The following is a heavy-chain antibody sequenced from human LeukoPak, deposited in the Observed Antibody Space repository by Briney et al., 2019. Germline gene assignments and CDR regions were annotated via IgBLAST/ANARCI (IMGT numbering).Heavy chain of an antibody. CDR1: GGSITGYY. CDR3: AREEFLHEIDSSGYFVY. D-gene: IGHD3-22*01. Sequence: SETLSLTCTVSGGSITGYYWNWIRQPAGQGLEWPGRVYSSGVGNYNPSLTSRVTMSVDTSKSQFSLKLTSLTAADTAVYYCAREEFLHEIDSSGYFVYWGQGTLVTVSS. V-gene: IGHV4-4*07. J-gene: IGHJ4*02. CDR2: VYSSGVG.